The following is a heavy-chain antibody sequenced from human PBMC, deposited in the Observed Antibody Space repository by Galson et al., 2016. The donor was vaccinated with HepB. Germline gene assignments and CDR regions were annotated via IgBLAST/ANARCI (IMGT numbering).Heavy chain of an antibody. CDR3: ARGRRNRGAVDV. J-gene: IGHJ3*01. V-gene: IGHV3-33*01. CDR2: IWHDGGNK. CDR1: GFTFSSSG. Sequence: SLRLSCAASGFTFSSSGMQWVRQGPGKGLEWVALIWHDGGNKHYADSVKGRFTISRDNSKNTLYLQVNKLRAEDAAVYYCARGRRNRGAVDVWGQGTMVTVSS. D-gene: IGHD1-14*01.